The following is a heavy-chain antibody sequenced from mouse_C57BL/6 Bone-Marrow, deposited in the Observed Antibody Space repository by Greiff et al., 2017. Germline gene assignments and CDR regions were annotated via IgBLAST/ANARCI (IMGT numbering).Heavy chain of an antibody. J-gene: IGHJ1*03. CDR3: ARWGDGYFHWYFDV. D-gene: IGHD2-3*01. CDR1: GYSFTDYN. Sequence: EVQLVESGPELVKPGASVKISCKASGYSFTDYNMNWVKQSNGKSLEWIGVINPNYGTTSYNQKFKGKATLTVDQSSSTAYMQLNSLTSEDSAVYYGARWGDGYFHWYFDVWGTGTTVTVSS. CDR2: INPNYGTT. V-gene: IGHV1-39*01.